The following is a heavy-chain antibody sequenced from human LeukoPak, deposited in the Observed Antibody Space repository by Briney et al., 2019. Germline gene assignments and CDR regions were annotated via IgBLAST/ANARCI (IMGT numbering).Heavy chain of an antibody. Sequence: ASVKVSCKASGYTFTSYGISWVRQAPGQGLEWMGWISAYNGNTNYAQKLQGRVTMTTDTPTSTAYMELRSLRSDDTAVYYCARIMDPGIAAAGTNNWFDPWGQGTLVTVSS. D-gene: IGHD6-13*01. CDR2: ISAYNGNT. V-gene: IGHV1-18*01. CDR1: GYTFTSYG. J-gene: IGHJ5*02. CDR3: ARIMDPGIAAAGTNNWFDP.